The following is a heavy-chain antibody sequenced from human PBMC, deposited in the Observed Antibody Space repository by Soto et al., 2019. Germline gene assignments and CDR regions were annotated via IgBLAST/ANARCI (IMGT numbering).Heavy chain of an antibody. CDR3: ARGGRIPIFGVVREGMDV. J-gene: IGHJ6*02. V-gene: IGHV4-61*01. D-gene: IGHD3-3*01. CDR1: GGSVSSGSYY. CDR2: IYYSGST. Sequence: SETLSLTCTVSGGSVSSGSYYWSWIRQPPGKGLEWIGYIYYSGSTNYNPSLKSRVTISVDTSKNQFSLKLSSVTAADTAVYYSARGGRIPIFGVVREGMDVWGQGTTVTVSS.